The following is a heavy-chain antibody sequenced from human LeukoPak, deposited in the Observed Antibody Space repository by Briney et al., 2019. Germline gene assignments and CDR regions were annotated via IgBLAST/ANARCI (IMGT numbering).Heavy chain of an antibody. CDR1: GLTLDDYS. D-gene: IGHD4-17*01. V-gene: IGHV3-9*01. CDR2: LSWNSGSI. J-gene: IGHJ3*02. CDR3: AKARVYGDYVGYAFDI. Sequence: PGRSLRLSRASSGLTLDDYSMHGARHASAKGLEWVSGLSWNSGSIGYADSVKGRFTISRDNAKNSLYLQMNSLRAEDTALYYCAKARVYGDYVGYAFDIWGQGTMVTVSS.